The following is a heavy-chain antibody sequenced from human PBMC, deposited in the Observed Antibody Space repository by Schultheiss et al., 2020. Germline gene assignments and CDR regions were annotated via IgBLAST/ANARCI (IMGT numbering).Heavy chain of an antibody. CDR1: GYTFTGYY. D-gene: IGHD1-14*01. V-gene: IGHV1-2*02. CDR2: MNPNSGNT. CDR3: ARDDPGGVDV. Sequence: ASVKVSCKASGYTFTGYYMHWVRQAPGQGLEWMGWMNPNSGNTGYAQKFQGRVTMTTDTSTSTAYMELRSLRSDDTAVYYCARDDPGGVDVWGQGTTVTVSS. J-gene: IGHJ6*02.